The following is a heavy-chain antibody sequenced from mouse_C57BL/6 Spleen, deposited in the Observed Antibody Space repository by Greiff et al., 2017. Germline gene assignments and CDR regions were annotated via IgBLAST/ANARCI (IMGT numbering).Heavy chain of an antibody. CDR2: IYPGDGDT. V-gene: IGHV1-82*01. J-gene: IGHJ3*01. CDR1: GYAFSSSW. CDR3: ARDSSGYVAY. D-gene: IGHD3-2*02. Sequence: VMLVESGPELVKPGASVKISCKASGYAFSSSWMNWVKQRPGKGLEWIGRIYPGDGDTNYNGKFKGKATLTADKSSSTAYMQLSSLTSEDSAVYFCARDSSGYVAYWGQGTLVTVSA.